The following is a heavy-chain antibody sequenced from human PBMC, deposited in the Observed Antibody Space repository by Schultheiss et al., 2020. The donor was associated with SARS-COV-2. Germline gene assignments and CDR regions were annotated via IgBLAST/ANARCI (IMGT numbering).Heavy chain of an antibody. D-gene: IGHD3-10*01. J-gene: IGHJ4*02. CDR1: GFTFSSYE. Sequence: GSLRLSCAASGFTFSSYEMNWVRQAPGKGLEWVSYISSSGSTIYYADSVKGRFTISRDNAKNSLYLQMNSLRAEDTAVYYCARDRSNSGFDYWGQGTLVTVSS. V-gene: IGHV3-48*03. CDR2: ISSSGSTI. CDR3: ARDRSNSGFDY.